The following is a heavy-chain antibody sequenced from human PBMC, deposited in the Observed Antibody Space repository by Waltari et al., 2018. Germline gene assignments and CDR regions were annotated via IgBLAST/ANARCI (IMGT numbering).Heavy chain of an antibody. Sequence: QVQLQQWGAGQLRPSETLYLTCAVYGGSFSGYYWGWIRQPTGKGVEWSGEINHNGNRKYNQCMRRRVTTLIDPVRSELSLKVTFVTAVDTVVHSRVRFEDFSGPGGNCYYGDSFALDVWGKGTTVTVSS. CDR3: VRFEDFSGPGGNCYYGDSFALDV. J-gene: IGHJ6*04. V-gene: IGHV4-34*02. D-gene: IGHD4-17*01. CDR2: INHNGNR. CDR1: GGSFSGYY.